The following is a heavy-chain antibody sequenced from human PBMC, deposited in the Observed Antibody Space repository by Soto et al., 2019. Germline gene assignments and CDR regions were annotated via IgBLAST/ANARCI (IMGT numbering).Heavy chain of an antibody. CDR1: GYSFTTYL. J-gene: IGHJ5*02. V-gene: IGHV5-10-1*01. Sequence: GESLKISCKGSGYSFTTYLITWVRQMPGKGLEWMGTIDPTDSYTNYSPSFQGHVTISADKSISTAYLQWSSLKASDTAMYYCARHGYGYYDSSGYYYREDWFDPWGQGHLVTVSS. D-gene: IGHD3-22*01. CDR3: ARHGYGYYDSSGYYYREDWFDP. CDR2: IDPTDSYT.